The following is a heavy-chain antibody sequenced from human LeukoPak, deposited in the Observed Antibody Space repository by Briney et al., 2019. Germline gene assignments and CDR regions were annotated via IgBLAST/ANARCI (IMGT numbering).Heavy chain of an antibody. D-gene: IGHD5/OR15-5a*01. Sequence: SGPTLVKPTQTLTLTCTFSEFSLSTNGVGVGWIRQPPGKALEWLALIYWNGDERYSPFLKSRLTITKDTSKNQVVLTVTNMDPVDTATYYCAHRPLYPDVFDIWGQGKMVTVSS. V-gene: IGHV2-5*01. CDR3: AHRPLYPDVFDI. CDR1: EFSLSTNGVG. J-gene: IGHJ3*02. CDR2: IYWNGDE.